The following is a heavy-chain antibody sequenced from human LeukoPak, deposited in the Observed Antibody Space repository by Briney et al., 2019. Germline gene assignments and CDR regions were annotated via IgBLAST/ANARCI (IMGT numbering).Heavy chain of an antibody. D-gene: IGHD3-3*01. Sequence: GSLRLSCAASGFTFSLYCMHLVRQAPGRGLEWVSFIQYDGTNRYSADSVKGRFTISRDNSKNTLYLQMNGLRAEDTAVYYCAKANRITIFGVVITGLDYWGQGTLVTVSS. J-gene: IGHJ4*02. CDR3: AKANRITIFGVVITGLDY. CDR2: IQYDGTNR. CDR1: GFTFSLYC. V-gene: IGHV3-30*02.